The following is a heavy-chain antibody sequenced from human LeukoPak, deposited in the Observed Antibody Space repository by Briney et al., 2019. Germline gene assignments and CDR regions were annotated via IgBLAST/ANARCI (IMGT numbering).Heavy chain of an antibody. CDR2: IIPILGIA. V-gene: IGHV1-69*04. CDR3: ARGKCSSTSCYRVAFDI. Sequence: ASVKVSCKASGGTFSSYAISWVRQAPGQGLEWMGRIIPILGIANYAQKFQGRVTITADKSTSTAYMELSSLRSEDTAVYYCARGKCSSTSCYRVAFDIWGQGTMVTVSS. J-gene: IGHJ3*02. D-gene: IGHD2-2*02. CDR1: GGTFSSYA.